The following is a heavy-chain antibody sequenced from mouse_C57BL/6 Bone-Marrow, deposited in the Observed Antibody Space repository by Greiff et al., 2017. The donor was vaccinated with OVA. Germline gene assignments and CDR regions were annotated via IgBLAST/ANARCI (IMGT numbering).Heavy chain of an antibody. CDR3: TRETYYSEY. Sequence: VKVVESGAELVRPGASVTLSCKASGYTFTDYEMHWVKQTPVHGLEWIGAIDPETGGTAYNQKFKGKAILTADKSSSTAYMERRSLTSEDTAVYYSTRETYYSEYWGQGTTLTVSS. V-gene: IGHV1-15*01. J-gene: IGHJ2*01. CDR1: GYTFTDYE. CDR2: IDPETGGT.